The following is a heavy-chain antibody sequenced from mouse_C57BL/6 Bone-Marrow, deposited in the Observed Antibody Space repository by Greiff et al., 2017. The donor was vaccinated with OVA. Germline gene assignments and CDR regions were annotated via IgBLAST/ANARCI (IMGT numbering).Heavy chain of an antibody. CDR3: ARVRLRRGGYYAMDY. V-gene: IGHV1-64*01. CDR2: IHPNSGST. D-gene: IGHD2-4*01. Sequence: VQLQQPGAELVKPGASVKLSCKASGYTFTSYWMHWVKQRPGQGLEWIGMIHPNSGSTNYNEKFKSKATLTVDKSSSTAYMQLSSLTSENSAVYYCARVRLRRGGYYAMDYWGQGTSVTVSS. J-gene: IGHJ4*01. CDR1: GYTFTSYW.